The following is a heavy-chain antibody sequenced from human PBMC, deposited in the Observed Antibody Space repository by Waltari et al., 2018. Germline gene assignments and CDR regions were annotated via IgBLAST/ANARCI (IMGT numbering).Heavy chain of an antibody. V-gene: IGHV1-8*01. CDR3: GRAGGSGFDY. J-gene: IGHJ4*02. CDR1: GYTFTSYD. D-gene: IGHD6-19*01. Sequence: QVQLVQSGAEVKKPGASVKVSCKASGYTFTSYDINWVREATGQGLEWMRWMSLNGGNTGYEQKAQCRVTMTRNTAISTAYMALSSLRSGDTAVDYCGRAGGSGFDYWGQGTLVTVSS. CDR2: MSLNGGNT.